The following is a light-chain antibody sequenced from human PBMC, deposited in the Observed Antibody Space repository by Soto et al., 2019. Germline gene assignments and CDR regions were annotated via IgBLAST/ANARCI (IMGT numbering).Light chain of an antibody. Sequence: DIQLTQSPSSLSASVGDRVTITCQASQDISNHLNWYQQKPGKAPNLLIYDASDLETGVPSRFSGGGSGTFFSFTINSLQPEDIATYYCLQYNSYWWTFGQGTKVEI. CDR2: DAS. CDR1: QDISNH. CDR3: LQYNSYWWT. J-gene: IGKJ1*01. V-gene: IGKV1-33*01.